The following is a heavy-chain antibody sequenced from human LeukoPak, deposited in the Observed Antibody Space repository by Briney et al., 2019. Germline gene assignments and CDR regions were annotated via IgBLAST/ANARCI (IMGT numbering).Heavy chain of an antibody. V-gene: IGHV3-23*01. CDR3: AKDADLLRFSWGIWDY. D-gene: IGHD3-16*01. CDR1: GFTFSSYA. Sequence: GGSLRLSCAASGFTFSSYAMNWVRQAPGKGLEWVSYISSSGSTIYYADSVKGRFTISRDNSKNTLYLQMNSLRAEDTAVYYCAKDADLLRFSWGIWDYWGQGTLVTVSS. J-gene: IGHJ4*02. CDR2: ISSSGSTI.